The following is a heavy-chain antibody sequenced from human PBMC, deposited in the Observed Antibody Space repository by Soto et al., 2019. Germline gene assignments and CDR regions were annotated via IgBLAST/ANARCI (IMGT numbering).Heavy chain of an antibody. Sequence: QVQLQESGPGLVKPSQTLSLTCTVSGGSISSGGYYWSWIRQHPGKGLEWIGYIYYSGSTYYNPYLNSHVTISVDTSKNQCTLKLSSVTAADTAVYYCARGLGVNFDTWGQGTLVTVSS. J-gene: IGHJ5*02. CDR2: IYYSGST. CDR3: ARGLGVNFDT. V-gene: IGHV4-31*01. CDR1: GGSISSGGYY. D-gene: IGHD5-12*01.